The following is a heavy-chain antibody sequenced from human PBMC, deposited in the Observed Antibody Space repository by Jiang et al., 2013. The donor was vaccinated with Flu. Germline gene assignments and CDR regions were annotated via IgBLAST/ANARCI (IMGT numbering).Heavy chain of an antibody. V-gene: IGHV4-34*01. D-gene: IGHD5-12*01. CDR1: GGSFSGYY. J-gene: IGHJ4*02. Sequence: LLKPSETLSLTCAVYGGSFSGYYWSWIRQPPGKGLEWIGEINHSGSTNYNPSLKSRVTISVDTSKNQFSLKLSSVTAADTAVYYCARALATSVLYNPYYFDYWGQGTLVTVS. CDR2: INHSGST. CDR3: ARALATSVLYNPYYFDY.